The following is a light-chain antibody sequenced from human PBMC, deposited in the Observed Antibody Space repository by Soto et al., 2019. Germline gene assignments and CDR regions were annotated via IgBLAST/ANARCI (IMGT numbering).Light chain of an antibody. J-gene: IGLJ3*02. CDR1: SSDVGGYKY. V-gene: IGLV2-8*01. CDR3: SAYAGLKNVL. Sequence: QSVLTQPPSASGSPGQSVTISCTGTSSDVGGYKYVSWYQQKSGKAPKLIIYEVNERPSGVPDRFSGSKSDNTASLTVSGLQAEDEPNYNCSAYAGLKNVLFGGATKLTVL. CDR2: EVN.